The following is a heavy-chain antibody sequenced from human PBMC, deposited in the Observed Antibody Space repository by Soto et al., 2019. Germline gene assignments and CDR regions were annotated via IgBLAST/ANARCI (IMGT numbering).Heavy chain of an antibody. CDR3: AKVLRPGYSYGYQLDY. J-gene: IGHJ4*02. V-gene: IGHV3-23*01. CDR2: ISGSGGST. CDR1: GFTFSSYA. Sequence: GGSLRLSCAASGFTFSSYAMSWVRQAPGKGLEWVSAISGSGGSTYYADSVKGRFTISRDNSKNTLYLQMNSLRAEDTAVYYCAKVLRPGYSYGYQLDYWGQGTLVTVSS. D-gene: IGHD5-18*01.